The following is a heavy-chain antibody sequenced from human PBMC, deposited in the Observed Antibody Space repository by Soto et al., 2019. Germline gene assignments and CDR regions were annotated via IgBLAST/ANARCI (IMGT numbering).Heavy chain of an antibody. V-gene: IGHV3-30*18. J-gene: IGHJ4*02. CDR1: GFTFSNYA. CDR3: AKEGGPAYCNSPGWSAEYFDY. Sequence: GGSLRLSCAASGFTFSNYAMHWVRQAPGKGLEWVAIVSYDGDNEYYADSVRGRFFISRDNSRNTLYLQTSSLRHEDTAVYYCAKEGGPAYCNSPGWSAEYFDYWCQG. CDR2: VSYDGDNE. D-gene: IGHD2-2*01.